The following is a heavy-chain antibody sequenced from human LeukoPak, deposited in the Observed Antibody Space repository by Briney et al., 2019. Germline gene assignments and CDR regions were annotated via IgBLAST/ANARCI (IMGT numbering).Heavy chain of an antibody. Sequence: SVKVSCKASGGTFSNYVITWVRQAPGQGLEWMGRITPISGTPNYALRFQGRVTFTTDDPANTAYMEMSGLRSEDTAVYYCARELGSTGSSVFWGQGTLVTVSS. CDR3: ARELGSTGSSVF. CDR1: GGTFSNYV. D-gene: IGHD1-1*01. J-gene: IGHJ4*02. V-gene: IGHV1-69*05. CDR2: ITPISGTP.